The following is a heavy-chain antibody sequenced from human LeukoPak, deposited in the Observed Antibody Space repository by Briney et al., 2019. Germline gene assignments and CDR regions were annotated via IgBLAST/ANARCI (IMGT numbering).Heavy chain of an antibody. CDR1: GGSISSGDYY. V-gene: IGHV4-30-4*01. CDR3: ARDNGDGIAAAIDY. CDR2: IYYSGST. Sequence: SETLSLTCTVSGGSISSGDYYWSWIRQPPGKGLEWIGYIYYSGSTYYNPSPKSRVTISVDTSKNQFSLKLSSVTAADTAVYYCARDNGDGIAAAIDYWGQGTLVTVSS. J-gene: IGHJ4*02. D-gene: IGHD6-13*01.